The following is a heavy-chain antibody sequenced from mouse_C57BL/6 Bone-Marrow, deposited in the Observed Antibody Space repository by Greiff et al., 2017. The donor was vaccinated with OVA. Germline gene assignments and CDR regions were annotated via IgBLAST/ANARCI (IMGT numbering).Heavy chain of an antibody. CDR1: GYSITSGYD. CDR2: ISYSGST. Sequence: EVQLQESGPGMVKPSQSLSLTCTVTGYSITSGYDWHWIRHFPGNKLEWMGYISYSGSTNYNPSLKSRISITHDTSKNQFFLKLNSVTTEDTATYYCASYGSTAWFAYWGQGTLVTVSA. D-gene: IGHD1-1*01. V-gene: IGHV3-1*01. J-gene: IGHJ3*01. CDR3: ASYGSTAWFAY.